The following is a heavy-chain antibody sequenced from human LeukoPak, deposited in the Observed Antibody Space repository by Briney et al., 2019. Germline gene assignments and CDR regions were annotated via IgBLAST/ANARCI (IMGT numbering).Heavy chain of an antibody. J-gene: IGHJ4*02. CDR1: GGSFSGYY. D-gene: IGHD3-9*01. CDR2: INHSGST. Sequence: SETLSLTCAAYGGSFSGYYWSWIRQPPGKGLEWIGEINHSGSTNYNPSLKSRVTISVDTSKNQFSLKLSSVTAADTAVYYCARGLPYYDILTGYFTPHKYYFDYWGQGTLVTVSS. V-gene: IGHV4-34*01. CDR3: ARGLPYYDILTGYFTPHKYYFDY.